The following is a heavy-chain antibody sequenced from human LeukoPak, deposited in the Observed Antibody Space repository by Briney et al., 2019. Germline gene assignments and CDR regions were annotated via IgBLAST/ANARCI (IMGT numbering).Heavy chain of an antibody. J-gene: IGHJ5*02. CDR2: INPNSAGT. CDR1: GYTFSDYY. Sequence: ASVKVSCKASGYTFSDYYMHWVRQAPGQGPEWMGWINPNSAGTKYAQKFQGRVTMTRDTSISTAYTELSRLTSDDTAVYYCARHSKYANNWFDPWGQGTLVTVSA. D-gene: IGHD4-11*01. V-gene: IGHV1-2*02. CDR3: ARHSKYANNWFDP.